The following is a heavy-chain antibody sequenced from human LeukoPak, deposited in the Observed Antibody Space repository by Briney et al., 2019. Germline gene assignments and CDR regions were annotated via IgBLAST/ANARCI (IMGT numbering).Heavy chain of an antibody. V-gene: IGHV4-59*01. CDR3: ARDVAGSYKD. D-gene: IGHD6-19*01. CDR1: GGSISSYY. CDR2: IYYSGST. Sequence: PSETLSLTCTVSGGSISSYYWSWIRQPPGKGLEWIGYIYYSGSTNYNPSLKSRVTISVDTSKNQFSLKLSSVTAADTAVYYCARDVAGSYKDWGQGTLVTVSS. J-gene: IGHJ1*01.